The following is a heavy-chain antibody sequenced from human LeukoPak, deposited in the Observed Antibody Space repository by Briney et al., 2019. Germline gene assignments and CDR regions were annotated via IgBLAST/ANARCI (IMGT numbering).Heavy chain of an antibody. D-gene: IGHD3-10*01. CDR2: ISGDGAST. CDR3: AEDSYVSGRPLHTFDV. J-gene: IGHJ3*01. Sequence: GGSLRLSCAASGFTFAIHAMTWVRQAPGKGLEWVSGISGDGASTHYAESVKGQFTISRDNSQNTLFLQMNSLRVEDTAIYYCAEDSYVSGRPLHTFDVWGQGTMVTVSS. V-gene: IGHV3-23*01. CDR1: GFTFAIHA.